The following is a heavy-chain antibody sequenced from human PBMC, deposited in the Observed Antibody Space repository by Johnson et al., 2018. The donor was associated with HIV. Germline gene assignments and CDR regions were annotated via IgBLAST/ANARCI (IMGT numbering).Heavy chain of an antibody. V-gene: IGHV3-13*01. Sequence: EVQLVESGGGLVQPGGSLRLSCAASGFTFSSYDMHWVRQATGKGLEWVSAIGTAGDTYYPGSVKGRFTISRDDSKNTLYLQMNSLKTEDTAVYYCTTDRRTGTTCAFDIWGQGTMVTVSS. J-gene: IGHJ3*02. CDR3: TTDRRTGTTCAFDI. CDR1: GFTFSSYD. CDR2: IGTAGDT. D-gene: IGHD1-7*01.